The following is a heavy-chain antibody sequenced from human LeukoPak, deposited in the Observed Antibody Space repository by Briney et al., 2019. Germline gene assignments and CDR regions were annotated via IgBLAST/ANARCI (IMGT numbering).Heavy chain of an antibody. J-gene: IGHJ4*02. CDR3: ARRGNYGDYFDY. D-gene: IGHD4-17*01. Sequence: ASVKVSCKASGYTFTGYYMHWVRQAPGQGLEWMGWINPNSGSTNYAQKFQGRVTMTRDTSISTAFMDLSRLRSDDTAVYYCARRGNYGDYFDYWGPGTLVTVSS. CDR1: GYTFTGYY. CDR2: INPNSGST. V-gene: IGHV1-2*02.